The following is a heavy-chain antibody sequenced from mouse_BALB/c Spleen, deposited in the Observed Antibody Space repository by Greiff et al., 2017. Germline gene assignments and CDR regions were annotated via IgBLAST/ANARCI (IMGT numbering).Heavy chain of an antibody. CDR1: GFSLSRYS. J-gene: IGHJ1*01. Sequence: VQLQESGPGLVAPSQSLSITCTVSGFSLSRYSVHWVRQPPGKGLEWLGMIWGGGSTDYNSALKSRLSISKDNSKSQVFLKMNSLQTDDTAMYYCATSLITTVVGNWYFDVWGAGTTVTVSS. CDR3: ATSLITTVVGNWYFDV. D-gene: IGHD1-1*01. CDR2: IWGGGST. V-gene: IGHV2-6-4*01.